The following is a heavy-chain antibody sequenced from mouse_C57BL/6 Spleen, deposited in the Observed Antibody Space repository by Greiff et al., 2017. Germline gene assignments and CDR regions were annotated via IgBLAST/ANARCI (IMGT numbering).Heavy chain of an antibody. CDR2: IYPRDGST. D-gene: IGHD3-2*02. J-gene: IGHJ2*01. V-gene: IGHV1-85*01. CDR3: ARQDSSGYGDYFDY. CDR1: GYTFTSYD. Sequence: QVQLQQSGPELVKPGASVKLSCKASGYTFTSYDINWMKQRPGQGLEWIGWIYPRDGSTKYNEKFKGKATLTVDTSSSTAYMELHSLTSEYSAVYFCARQDSSGYGDYFDYWGQGTTLTVSS.